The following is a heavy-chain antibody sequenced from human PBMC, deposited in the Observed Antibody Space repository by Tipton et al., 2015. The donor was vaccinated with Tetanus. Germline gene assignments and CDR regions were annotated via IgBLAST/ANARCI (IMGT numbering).Heavy chain of an antibody. D-gene: IGHD5-24*01. V-gene: IGHV4-61*05. J-gene: IGHJ4*02. CDR2: ISNGNP. CDR1: GGSINSGTFY. CDR3: ARGVTDGYNRRFDY. Sequence: TLSLTCTVSGGSINSGTFYWDWIRQTPGKGLEWIGHISNGNPDYSPSLKNRVTLSVDLSKNEFSLKLRSVTAADTGVYYCARGVTDGYNRRFDYWGQGTLVAVSP.